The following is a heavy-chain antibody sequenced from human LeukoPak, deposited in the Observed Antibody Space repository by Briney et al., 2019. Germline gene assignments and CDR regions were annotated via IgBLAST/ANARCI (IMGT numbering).Heavy chain of an antibody. CDR1: GFTFSSYA. J-gene: IGHJ4*02. D-gene: IGHD6-6*01. V-gene: IGHV3-30-3*02. CDR2: ISYDGSNK. CDR3: ASLYSSSPFDY. Sequence: GRSLRLSCAASGFTFSSYAMHWVRQAPGKGLEWVAVISYDGSNKYYADSVKGRFTISRDNSKNTLYLQMNSLRAEDTAVYYCASLYSSSPFDYWGQGTLVTVSS.